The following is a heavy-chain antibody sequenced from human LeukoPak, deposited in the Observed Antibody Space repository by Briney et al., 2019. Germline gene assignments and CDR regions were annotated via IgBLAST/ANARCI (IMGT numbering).Heavy chain of an antibody. Sequence: SETLSVSCTASGGSTNNESYYWSWIRQPAGKGLEWIGRIHPTGNTMCNPSLESLVTISIDTSKNQFSLKLSSVTAADTAVYYCASHYRRSGIDAFDIWGERTVVTVSS. J-gene: IGHJ3*02. CDR2: IHPTGNT. CDR3: ASHYRRSGIDAFDI. D-gene: IGHD3-16*02. V-gene: IGHV4-61*02. CDR1: GGSTNNESYY.